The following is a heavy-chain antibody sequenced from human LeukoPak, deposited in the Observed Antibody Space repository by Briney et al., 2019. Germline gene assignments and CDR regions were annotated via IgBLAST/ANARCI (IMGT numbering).Heavy chain of an antibody. CDR3: TREGGVGS. D-gene: IGHD3-16*01. CDR1: GFSFSLYS. V-gene: IGHV3-21*01. CDR2: ISGDSSGNYI. Sequence: WGSLRLSCVASGFSFSLYSMNWVRQAPGRAREWVSTISGDSSGNYIDYADSVKGRFTISRDNAKNSVFLQMNGLRDDDTAVYYCTREGGVGSWGQGTLVSVSS. J-gene: IGHJ5*01.